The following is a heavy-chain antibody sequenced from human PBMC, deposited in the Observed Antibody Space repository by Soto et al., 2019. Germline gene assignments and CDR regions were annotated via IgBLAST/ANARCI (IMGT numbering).Heavy chain of an antibody. J-gene: IGHJ6*02. D-gene: IGHD6-6*01. Sequence: ASVKVSCKASGYTFTGYYMHWVRQAPGQGLEWMGWINPNSGGTNYAQKFQGRVTVTRDTSISTAYMELSRLRSDDTAVYYCARDLEYSSSSGYYYGMDVWGQGTTVTVSS. CDR3: ARDLEYSSSSGYYYGMDV. CDR1: GYTFTGYY. CDR2: INPNSGGT. V-gene: IGHV1-2*02.